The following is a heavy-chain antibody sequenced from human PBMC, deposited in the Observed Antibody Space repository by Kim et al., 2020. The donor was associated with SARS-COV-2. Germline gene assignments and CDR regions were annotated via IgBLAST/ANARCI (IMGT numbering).Heavy chain of an antibody. D-gene: IGHD6-19*01. CDR2: ISGSGGST. Sequence: GGSLRLSCAASGFTFSSYAMSWVRQAPGKGLEWVSAISGSGGSTFYADSVKGRFTISRDNPKNTLYLQMNSLRAEDTAVYYCAGGYSSGWYTSWDSQYWGQGTLVSVSS. CDR3: AGGYSSGWYTSWDSQY. J-gene: IGHJ1*01. V-gene: IGHV3-23*01. CDR1: GFTFSSYA.